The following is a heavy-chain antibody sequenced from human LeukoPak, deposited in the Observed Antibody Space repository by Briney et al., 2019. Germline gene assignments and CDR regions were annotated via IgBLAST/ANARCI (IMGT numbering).Heavy chain of an antibody. J-gene: IGHJ4*02. Sequence: SVKVSCKASGGTFSSYAISWVRQAPGQGLEWMGGIIPIFGTANYAQKFQGRVTITADESTSTAYMELSSLRSEDTAVYYCARHRGISTRDFEYWGQGTLVTVSS. CDR2: IIPIFGTA. CDR1: GGTFSSYA. D-gene: IGHD3-16*01. CDR3: ARHRGISTRDFEY. V-gene: IGHV1-69*13.